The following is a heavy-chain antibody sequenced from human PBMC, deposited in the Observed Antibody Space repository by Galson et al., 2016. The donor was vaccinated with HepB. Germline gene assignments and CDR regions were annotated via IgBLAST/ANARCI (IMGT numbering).Heavy chain of an antibody. Sequence: SVKVSCKASGYTFTNYNMHWVRQAPGQGLEWMGIINPSAGSASYAQKFQGRVTMTRDTSTSTVYMELSSLRTEDTAVYYCARGRYYGMDVWGQGATVTVSS. V-gene: IGHV1-46*03. J-gene: IGHJ6*02. CDR3: ARGRYYGMDV. CDR2: INPSAGSA. CDR1: GYTFTNYN.